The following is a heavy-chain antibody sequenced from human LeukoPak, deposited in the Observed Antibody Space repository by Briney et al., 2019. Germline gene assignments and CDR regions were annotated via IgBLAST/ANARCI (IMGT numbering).Heavy chain of an antibody. D-gene: IGHD6-19*01. CDR1: GYTFTGYY. CDR2: MNPNSGNT. J-gene: IGHJ5*02. CDR3: ARGIAVAGTGWFDP. Sequence: ASVKVSCKASGYTFTGYYMHWVRQAPGQGLEWMGWMNPNSGNTGYAQKFQGRVTMTRNTSISTAYMELSSLRSEDTAVYYCARGIAVAGTGWFDPWGQGTLVTVSS. V-gene: IGHV1-8*02.